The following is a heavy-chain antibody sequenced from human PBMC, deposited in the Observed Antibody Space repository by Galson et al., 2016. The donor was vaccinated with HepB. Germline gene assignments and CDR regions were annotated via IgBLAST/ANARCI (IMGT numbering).Heavy chain of an antibody. D-gene: IGHD3-10*01. CDR3: AHRRRVLPRLVGYFDY. CDR2: IYWDADK. CDR1: TFSLSTSGVG. J-gene: IGHJ4*03. V-gene: IGHV2-5*02. Sequence: PALVKPTQTLTLTCTFSTFSLSTSGVGVGWIRPPPGKALEWLALIYWDADKRYSPSLKSRLTITKDTSKNQVVLTMINMDPVDTATYYCAHRRRVLPRLVGYFDYWGQGTLVTVSS.